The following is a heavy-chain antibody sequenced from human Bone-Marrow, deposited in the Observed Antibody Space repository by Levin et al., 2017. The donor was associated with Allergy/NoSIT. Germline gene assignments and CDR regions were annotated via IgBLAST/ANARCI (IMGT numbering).Heavy chain of an antibody. J-gene: IGHJ6*03. CDR1: GGTFSSYA. D-gene: IGHD3-10*01. V-gene: IGHV1-69*13. CDR3: ARGGGQGYYYGSGSTAPYYYYMDV. CDR2: IIPIFGTA. Sequence: SVKVSCKASGGTFSSYAISWVRQAPGQGLEWMGGIIPIFGTANYAQKFQGRVTITADESTSTAYMELSSLRSEDTAVYYCARGGGQGYYYGSGSTAPYYYYMDVWGKGTTVTVSS.